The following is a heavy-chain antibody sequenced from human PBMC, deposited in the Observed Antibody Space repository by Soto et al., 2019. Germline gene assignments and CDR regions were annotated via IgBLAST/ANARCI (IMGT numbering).Heavy chain of an antibody. D-gene: IGHD6-13*01. CDR2: IYSGDKT. J-gene: IGHJ4*02. CDR3: ATRSHSNSWSAFDY. CDR1: GFTVSSNY. Sequence: EVQLVETGGGLMQPGGSLRLSCAASGFTVSSNYMSWVRQAAEKGLEWVAVIYSGDKTYYADSVKGRFTISRDSYRNTLYLQMNGLRAEDTAVYYCATRSHSNSWSAFDYWGQGTLVAVSS. V-gene: IGHV3-53*02.